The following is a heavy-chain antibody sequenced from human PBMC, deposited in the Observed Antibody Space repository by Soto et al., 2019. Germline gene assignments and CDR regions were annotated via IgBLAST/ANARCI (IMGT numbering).Heavy chain of an antibody. J-gene: IGHJ4*02. CDR3: ARGGSFRYSYGFEGYYFDY. V-gene: IGHV3-30-3*01. CDR2: ISYDGSNK. D-gene: IGHD5-18*01. CDR1: GFTFSSYA. Sequence: QVQLVESGGGVVQPGRSLRLSCAASGFTFSSYAMHWVRQAPGKGLEWVAVISYDGSNKYYADSVKGRFTISRDNSKNTLYLQMNSLRAEDTDVYYSARGGSFRYSYGFEGYYFDYWGQGTLVTVSS.